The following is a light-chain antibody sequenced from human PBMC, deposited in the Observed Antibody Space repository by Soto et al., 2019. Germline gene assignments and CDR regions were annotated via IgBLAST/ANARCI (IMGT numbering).Light chain of an antibody. J-gene: IGLJ2*01. V-gene: IGLV2-23*01. CDR1: SSDVGSYNL. Sequence: QSALTQPASGSGSPGQSITISCTGTSSDVGSYNLVSWYQQHPGKAPKLMIYEGSKRPSGVSNRFSGSKSGNTASLTISGLQAEDEADYYCCSYAGSSRVFGGGTKVTVL. CDR3: CSYAGSSRV. CDR2: EGS.